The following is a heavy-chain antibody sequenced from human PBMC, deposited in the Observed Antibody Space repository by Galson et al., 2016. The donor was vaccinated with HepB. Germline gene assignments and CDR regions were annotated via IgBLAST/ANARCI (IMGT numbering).Heavy chain of an antibody. J-gene: IGHJ4*02. V-gene: IGHV4-61*03. CDR3: ARLLRQTEY. D-gene: IGHD1-14*01. CDR2: VQYSGTT. CDR1: GGSVSSGSYY. Sequence: ETLSLTCSVSGGSVSSGSYYWSWIRQSPGEGLEMLGYVQYSGTTNYNPSLKSRVTISVALSKTHFSLTLTSVTAADTAVYYCARLLRQTEYWGQGTLVTVSS.